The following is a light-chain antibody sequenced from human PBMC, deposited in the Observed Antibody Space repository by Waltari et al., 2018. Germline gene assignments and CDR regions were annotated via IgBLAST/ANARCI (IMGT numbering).Light chain of an antibody. J-gene: IGKJ2*01. CDR3: QQYNSQYT. V-gene: IGKV1-5*03. CDR2: KAS. CDR1: QSISSW. Sequence: DIQMTQSPSTLSASVGDRVTTNCRASQSISSWLAWYQQKPGKAPKLLIYKASSLESGVPSRFSGSGSGTEFTLTISSLQPDDFATYYCQQYNSQYTFGQGTKLEIK.